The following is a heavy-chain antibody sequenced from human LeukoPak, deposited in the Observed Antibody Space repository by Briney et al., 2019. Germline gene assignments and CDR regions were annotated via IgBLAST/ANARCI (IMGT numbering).Heavy chain of an antibody. Sequence: SGTLSLTCAVYGGSFSGYYWSWIRQPPGKGLEWIGEINHSGSTNYNPSLKSRVTISVDTSKNQFSLKLSSVTAADTAVYYCARRQPRSYYYYGMDVWGQGTTVTVSS. CDR1: GGSFSGYY. J-gene: IGHJ6*02. CDR2: INHSGST. D-gene: IGHD1-1*01. V-gene: IGHV4-34*01. CDR3: ARRQPRSYYYYGMDV.